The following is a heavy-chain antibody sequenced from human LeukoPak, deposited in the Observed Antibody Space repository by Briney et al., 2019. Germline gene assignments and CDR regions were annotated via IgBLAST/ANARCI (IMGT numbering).Heavy chain of an antibody. D-gene: IGHD6-19*01. CDR3: TKLKGWYGDGYFDS. V-gene: IGHV3-53*01. CDR2: IYSGGTT. Sequence: GGSLRLSCAAPGFSLSSKYMSWVRQPAGKGLEWVSVIYSGGTTFYADSVKGRFTISRDNSKNTLYLQMNSLRPDDTAVYYCTKLKGWYGDGYFDSWGPGTLVTVSS. J-gene: IGHJ4*02. CDR1: GFSLSSKY.